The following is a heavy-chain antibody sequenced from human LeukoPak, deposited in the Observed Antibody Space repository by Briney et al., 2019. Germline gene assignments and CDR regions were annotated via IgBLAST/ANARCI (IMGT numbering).Heavy chain of an antibody. J-gene: IGHJ3*02. CDR1: GFSFSSYA. V-gene: IGHV3-23*01. CDR2: LSVSGDST. Sequence: QPGGSLRLSCAASGFSFSSYAMSWVRQAPGKGLEWVSSLSVSGDSTYYADSVKGRFTISRDNSKNTLYLQMNSLRAEDTAVYYCAKDQERGYDILTGFHYLDAFDIWGQGTMVTVSS. D-gene: IGHD3-9*01. CDR3: AKDQERGYDILTGFHYLDAFDI.